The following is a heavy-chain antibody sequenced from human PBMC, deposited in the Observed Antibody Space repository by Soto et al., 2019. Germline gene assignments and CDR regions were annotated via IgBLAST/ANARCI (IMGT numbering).Heavy chain of an antibody. CDR3: AKLRYFYYGMDV. CDR1: GFTFSSYA. Sequence: PGGSLRLSCAASGFTFSSYAMSWVRQAPGKGLERVSAISGRGGSTYYADTVKGRFTISRDNSKNTLYLQMNSLRAYDTAVYYCAKLRYFYYGMDVWGQGTTVTFSS. V-gene: IGHV3-23*01. CDR2: ISGRGGST. D-gene: IGHD3-9*01. J-gene: IGHJ6*02.